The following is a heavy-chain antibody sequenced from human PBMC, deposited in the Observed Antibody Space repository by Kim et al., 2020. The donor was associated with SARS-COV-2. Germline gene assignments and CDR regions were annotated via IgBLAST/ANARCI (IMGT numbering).Heavy chain of an antibody. CDR3: ARDRWEAVAGPDY. J-gene: IGHJ4*02. CDR1: GYTFTSYA. V-gene: IGHV1-3*01. CDR2: INAGNGNT. Sequence: ASVKVSCKASGYTFTSYAMHWVRQAPGQRLEWMGWINAGNGNTKYSQKFQGRVTITRDTSASTAYMELSSLRSEDTAVYYCARDRWEAVAGPDYWGQGTLVTVSS. D-gene: IGHD6-19*01.